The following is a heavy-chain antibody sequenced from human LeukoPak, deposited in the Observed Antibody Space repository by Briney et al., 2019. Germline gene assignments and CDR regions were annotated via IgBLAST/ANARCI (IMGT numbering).Heavy chain of an antibody. Sequence: ASVRVSCKASGYTFTGYYIHWVRQAPGQGLEWMGRINPNSGGTNYAQKFQGRVTMTRDTSISTAYMGLSRLRSDDTAVYYCAKDLDSIHWWGQGTLVTVSS. CDR1: GYTFTGYY. D-gene: IGHD3-22*01. CDR3: AKDLDSIHW. CDR2: INPNSGGT. V-gene: IGHV1-2*06. J-gene: IGHJ4*02.